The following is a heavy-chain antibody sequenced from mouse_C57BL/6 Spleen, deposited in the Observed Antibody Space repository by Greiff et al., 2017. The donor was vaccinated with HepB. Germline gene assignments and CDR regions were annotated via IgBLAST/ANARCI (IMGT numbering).Heavy chain of an antibody. D-gene: IGHD2-14*01. CDR2: INPNNGGT. J-gene: IGHJ4*01. Sequence: EVKLVESGPELVKPGASVKMSCKASGYTFTDYNMHWVKQSHGKSLEWIGYINPNNGGTSYNQKFKGKATLTVNKSSSTAYMELRSLTSEDSAVYYCARVRYAMDYWGQGTSVTVSS. CDR1: GYTFTDYN. V-gene: IGHV1-22*01. CDR3: ARVRYAMDY.